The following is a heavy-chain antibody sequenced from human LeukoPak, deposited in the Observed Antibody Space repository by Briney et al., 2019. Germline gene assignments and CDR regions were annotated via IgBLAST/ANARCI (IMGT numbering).Heavy chain of an antibody. Sequence: PSETLSLTCTVSGGSISSYYWSWIRQPPGKGLEWIGYIYYSGSTNYNPSLKSRVTISVDTSKNQFSLKLSSVPAADTAVYYCASAIAAAGLHFDYWGQGTLVTVSS. D-gene: IGHD6-13*01. J-gene: IGHJ4*02. CDR2: IYYSGST. CDR1: GGSISSYY. CDR3: ASAIAAAGLHFDY. V-gene: IGHV4-59*01.